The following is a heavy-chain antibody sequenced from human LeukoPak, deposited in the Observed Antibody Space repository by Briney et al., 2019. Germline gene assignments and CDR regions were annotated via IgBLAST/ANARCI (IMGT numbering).Heavy chain of an antibody. CDR3: TTKGKSSLLPFDY. CDR2: ISSKPYGGTT. CDR1: GFTFGDYA. J-gene: IGHJ4*02. V-gene: IGHV3-49*04. D-gene: IGHD3-16*02. Sequence: GGSLRLSCTASGFTFGDYAMRWARQAPGKGLEWVGFISSKPYGGTTEYAASVRGRFTISRDDSKNIVYLQMNSLKTEDTAVYYCTTKGKSSLLPFDYWGQGTLVTVSS.